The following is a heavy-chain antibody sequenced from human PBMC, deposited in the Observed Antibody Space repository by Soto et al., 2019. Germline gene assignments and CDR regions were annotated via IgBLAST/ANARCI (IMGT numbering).Heavy chain of an antibody. V-gene: IGHV3-30-3*01. D-gene: IGHD1-26*01. J-gene: IGHJ4*02. CDR3: ARGDYSSEWGY. CDR1: GFTFSSYA. CDR2: ISYDGSNK. Sequence: QVQLVESGGGVVQPGRSLRLSCAASGFTFSSYAMHWVRQAPGKGLEWVAVISYDGSNKYYADSVKGRFTISRDNSKNTLYLQMNSLRAEDTAVYYCARGDYSSEWGYLGQGTLVTVSS.